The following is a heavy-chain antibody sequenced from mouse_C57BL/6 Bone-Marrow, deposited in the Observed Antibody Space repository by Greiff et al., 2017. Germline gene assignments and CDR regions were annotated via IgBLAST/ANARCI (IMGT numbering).Heavy chain of an antibody. CDR2: INPTNGGT. Sequence: VQLQQSGPELVKPGASVKMSCKASGYTFTDYNMHWVKQSPGQSLEWIGYINPTNGGTSYNQKFKGKATLTVNKSSSTAYMELRSLTSEDSAVYYCARGRRELRTWFAYWGQGTLVTVSA. CDR3: ARGRRELRTWFAY. V-gene: IGHV1-22*01. J-gene: IGHJ3*01. CDR1: GYTFTDYN. D-gene: IGHD1-1*01.